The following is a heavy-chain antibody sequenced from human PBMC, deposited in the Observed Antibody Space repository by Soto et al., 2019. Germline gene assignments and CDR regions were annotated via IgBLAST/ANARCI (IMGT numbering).Heavy chain of an antibody. CDR3: ARDRRGSGWYDYFGY. V-gene: IGHV3-33*01. CDR1: GFTFSSYG. D-gene: IGHD6-19*01. Sequence: QVQLVESGGGVVQPGRSLRLSCAASGFTFSSYGMHWVRQAPGKGLEWVAVIWSDGSNENYADSVKGRFTISRDNSKNTLYLQMNSLRAEDTALYYCARDRRGSGWYDYFGYWGQGTLVTVSS. CDR2: IWSDGSNE. J-gene: IGHJ4*02.